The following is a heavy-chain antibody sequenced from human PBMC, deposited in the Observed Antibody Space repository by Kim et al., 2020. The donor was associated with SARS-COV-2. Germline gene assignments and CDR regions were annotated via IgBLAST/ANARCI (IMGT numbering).Heavy chain of an antibody. Sequence: GESLKISCEASGYRFTDKWLGWVRQRPGKGLEWVGAIYPGDSDDYYGPTFQGHVTISVDRSISKAYLQWSSLKASDSAMYYCARLEGGSVTPLDFWGQGTLVTVSS. CDR2: IYPGDSDD. J-gene: IGHJ4*02. D-gene: IGHD6-19*01. CDR3: ARLEGGSVTPLDF. V-gene: IGHV5-51*01. CDR1: GYRFTDKW.